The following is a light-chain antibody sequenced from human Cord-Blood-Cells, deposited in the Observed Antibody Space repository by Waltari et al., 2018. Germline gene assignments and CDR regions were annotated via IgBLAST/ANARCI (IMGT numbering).Light chain of an antibody. V-gene: IGLV7-46*01. Sequence: QAVVTQEPSLTVSPGGTATLTCRPSTGAVTSGHYPYWFQQKPGQAPRTLIYDTSNKHSWTPARFSGSLLGGKAALTLSGAQPEDEAEYYCLLSYSGAREVFGGGTKLTVL. CDR1: TGAVTSGHY. CDR2: DTS. J-gene: IGLJ2*01. CDR3: LLSYSGAREV.